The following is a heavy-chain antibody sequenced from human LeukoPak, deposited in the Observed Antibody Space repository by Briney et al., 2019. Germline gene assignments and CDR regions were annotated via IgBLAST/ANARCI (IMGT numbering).Heavy chain of an antibody. D-gene: IGHD1-26*01. CDR1: GGSISSSSYY. CDR2: IYYSGST. V-gene: IGHV4-39*01. Sequence: SETLSLTCTVSGGSISSSSYYWGWIRQPPGKGRERIGSIYYSGSTYYNPSLKSRVTISVDTSKNQFSLKLSSVTAADTAVYYCARIQGPGSYFDYWGQGTLVTVSS. J-gene: IGHJ4*02. CDR3: ARIQGPGSYFDY.